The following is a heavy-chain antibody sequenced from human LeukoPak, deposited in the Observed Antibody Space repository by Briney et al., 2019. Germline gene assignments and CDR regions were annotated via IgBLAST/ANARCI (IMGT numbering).Heavy chain of an antibody. V-gene: IGHV1-69*02. CDR3: ARGPDYSNYLNWFDP. D-gene: IGHD4-11*01. J-gene: IGHJ5*02. CDR1: GGTFSSYT. CDR2: IIPILGIA. Sequence: ASVKVSCXASGGTFSSYTISWVRQAPGQGLEWMGRIIPILGIANYAQKFQGRVTITADKSTSTAYMELSSLRSEDTAVYYCARGPDYSNYLNWFDPWGQGNLVTVSS.